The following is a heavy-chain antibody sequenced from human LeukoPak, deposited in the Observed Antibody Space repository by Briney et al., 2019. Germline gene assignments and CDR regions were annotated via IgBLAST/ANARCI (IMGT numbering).Heavy chain of an antibody. Sequence: PSQTLSLTCTVSGGSISSYYWSWIRQPPGKGLEWIGYIYYSGSTNYNSSLKSRVTISVDTSKNQFSLKLSSVTAADTAVYYCARAIAAAGLHAFDIWGQGTMVTVSS. V-gene: IGHV4-59*01. J-gene: IGHJ3*02. CDR2: IYYSGST. CDR3: ARAIAAAGLHAFDI. CDR1: GGSISSYY. D-gene: IGHD6-13*01.